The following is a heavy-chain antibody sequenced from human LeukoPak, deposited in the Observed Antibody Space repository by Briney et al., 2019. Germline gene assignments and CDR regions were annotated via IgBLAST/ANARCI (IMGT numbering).Heavy chain of an antibody. J-gene: IGHJ6*03. CDR1: GFTFSSYG. CDR2: IRYDGSNK. Sequence: GGSLRLSCAASGFTFSSYGMHWVRQAPGKGLEWVAFIRYDGSNKYYADSVKGRFTISRDNPKNTLYLHVNSLRPEDTAVYYCAKGSCYEAQYYYYYMDVWGKGTTVTISS. V-gene: IGHV3-30*02. D-gene: IGHD5-12*01. CDR3: AKGSCYEAQYYYYYMDV.